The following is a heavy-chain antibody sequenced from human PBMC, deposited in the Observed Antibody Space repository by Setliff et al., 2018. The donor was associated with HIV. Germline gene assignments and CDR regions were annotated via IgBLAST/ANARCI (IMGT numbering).Heavy chain of an antibody. CDR3: ARWQEAYSYYFDS. D-gene: IGHD3-16*01. CDR2: IYPNTGGT. J-gene: IGHJ4*02. CDR1: GYTFTEYY. Sequence: ASVKVSCKASGYTFTEYYIHWVRQAPGQGLEWMGWIYPNTGGTNYAQKFQGRVTLTRDTSINTAYMELSRLTSDDTAVYYCARWQEAYSYYFDSWGQGTLVTVSS. V-gene: IGHV1-2*02.